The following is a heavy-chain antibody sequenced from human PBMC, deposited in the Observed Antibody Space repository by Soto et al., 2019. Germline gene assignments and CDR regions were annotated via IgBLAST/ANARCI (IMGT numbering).Heavy chain of an antibody. Sequence: TGGSLRLSCAASGFTFNNYAMHWVRQAPGKGLEWVAVISYDGSNKYYADSVKGRFTISRDNSKNTLYLQMNSLRAEDTAVYYCARDPAYYDILTGYYSKGLSYWGQGTLATVSS. D-gene: IGHD3-9*01. CDR1: GFTFNNYA. V-gene: IGHV3-30-3*01. CDR2: ISYDGSNK. J-gene: IGHJ1*01. CDR3: ARDPAYYDILTGYYSKGLSY.